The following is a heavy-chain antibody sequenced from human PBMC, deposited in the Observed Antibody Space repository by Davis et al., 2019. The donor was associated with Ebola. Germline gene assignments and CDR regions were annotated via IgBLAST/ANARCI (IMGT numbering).Heavy chain of an antibody. CDR1: GFSFSYYG. D-gene: IGHD3-10*01. Sequence: GESRKISCAASGFSFSYYGMNWVRQAPGKGLEWISFIGRYSKTIHYADSVKGRFTVSRDDDKKFLYLQMNNLRDEDTAVYYCARDSGTVFDIVTTNPYFDNWGQGSLVAVSS. V-gene: IGHV3-48*02. CDR2: IGRYSKTI. J-gene: IGHJ4*02. CDR3: ARDSGTVFDIVTTNPYFDN.